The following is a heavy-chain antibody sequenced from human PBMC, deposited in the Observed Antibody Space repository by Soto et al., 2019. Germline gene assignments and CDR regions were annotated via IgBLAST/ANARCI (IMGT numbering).Heavy chain of an antibody. D-gene: IGHD2-8*01. J-gene: IGHJ4*02. Sequence: EVQLLESGGILVHPGGSLRLSCAASGFTFSSYAMTWVHQAPGKGLEWVSAISGSGDSTYYADSVKGRFTISRDQSKNTLYLQMHSLRAEDTAVYFCAKERDNGADRYYFDAWGQGTLVTVSS. V-gene: IGHV3-23*01. CDR1: GFTFSSYA. CDR3: AKERDNGADRYYFDA. CDR2: ISGSGDST.